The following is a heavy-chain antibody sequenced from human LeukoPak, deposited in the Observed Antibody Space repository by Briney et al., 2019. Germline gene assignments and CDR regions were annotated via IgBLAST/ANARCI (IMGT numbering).Heavy chain of an antibody. CDR3: AKGSSSFFYDSSGYYDLTFDY. J-gene: IGHJ4*02. CDR2: TNSDGSST. D-gene: IGHD3-22*01. Sequence: GGSLRLSCAASGFTFSSYWMHWVRQAPGKGLVWVSRTNSDGSSTSYADSVKGRFTISRDNSKNTLYLQMNSLRVEDTGVYYCAKGSSSFFYDSSGYYDLTFDYWGQGTLVTVSS. V-gene: IGHV3-74*01. CDR1: GFTFSSYW.